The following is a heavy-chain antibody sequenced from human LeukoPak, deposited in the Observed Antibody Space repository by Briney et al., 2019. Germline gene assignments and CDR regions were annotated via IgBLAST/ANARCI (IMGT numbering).Heavy chain of an antibody. D-gene: IGHD6-19*01. J-gene: IGHJ4*02. CDR2: ISNNGRNK. Sequence: GRSLRLSCAASGFTFSTYAIHWVRQAPGKGLEWVAFISNNGRNKDYADSVKGRFTISRDNSKNTLYLQMNSLRAEDTAVYYCARDWIAVAEPDDYWGQGTLATVSS. CDR3: ARDWIAVAEPDDY. V-gene: IGHV3-30*04. CDR1: GFTFSTYA.